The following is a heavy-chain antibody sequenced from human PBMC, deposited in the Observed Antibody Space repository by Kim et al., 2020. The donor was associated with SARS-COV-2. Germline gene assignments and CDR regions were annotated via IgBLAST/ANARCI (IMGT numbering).Heavy chain of an antibody. Sequence: ASVKVSCRASGGTLKNYAITWVRQAPGQGLEWMGGIIPIFGTANYAQKFQDRVTITANESTSTAYMELTSLRSEDTAIYYCARAPPLGFMMCRHWGPGTLVTVSS. CDR1: GGTLKNYA. J-gene: IGHJ4*02. D-gene: IGHD3-16*01. CDR3: ARAPPLGFMMCRH. CDR2: IIPIFGTA. V-gene: IGHV1-69*13.